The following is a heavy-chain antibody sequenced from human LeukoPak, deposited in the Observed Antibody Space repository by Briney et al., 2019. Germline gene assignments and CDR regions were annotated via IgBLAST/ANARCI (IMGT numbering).Heavy chain of an antibody. D-gene: IGHD4-17*01. Sequence: SVKVSCKASGGTFISYAISWVRQAPGQGLEWMGGTNLIFGQETYGQKFRGRVTITADESPSTGYLELSSLGSEDRAGYYWARPGAYGDYDFDYWGQGTLVTVSS. CDR3: ARPGAYGDYDFDY. CDR2: TNLIFGQE. J-gene: IGHJ4*02. CDR1: GGTFISYA. V-gene: IGHV1-69*01.